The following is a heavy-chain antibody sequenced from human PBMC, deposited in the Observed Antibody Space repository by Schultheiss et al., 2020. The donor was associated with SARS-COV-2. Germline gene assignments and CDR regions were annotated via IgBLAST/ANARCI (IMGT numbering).Heavy chain of an antibody. CDR1: GGSISSYY. CDR3: ARKGLGFVVVPAARRFWFDP. V-gene: IGHV4-59*12. Sequence: SETLSLTCTVSGGSISSYYWSWIRQPPGKGLEWIGYIYYSGSTNYNPSLKSRVTISVDTSKNQFSLKLSSVTAADTAVYYCARKGLGFVVVPAARRFWFDPWGQGTLVTVSS. D-gene: IGHD2-2*01. CDR2: IYYSGST. J-gene: IGHJ5*02.